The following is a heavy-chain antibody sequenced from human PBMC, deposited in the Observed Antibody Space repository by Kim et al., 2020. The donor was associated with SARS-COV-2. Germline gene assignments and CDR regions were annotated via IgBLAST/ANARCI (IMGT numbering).Heavy chain of an antibody. J-gene: IGHJ3*02. CDR2: ISYDGMNE. CDR3: ARGARAFDI. V-gene: IGHV3-30*04. Sequence: GGSLRLSCAASGFSFSLYAMHWVRQAPGKGLEWVAHISYDGMNEYYAESVRGRFTISRDNSKKTLFLLMNNLKVEDTALYYCARGARAFDIWGQGTMVTVSS. CDR1: GFSFSLYA.